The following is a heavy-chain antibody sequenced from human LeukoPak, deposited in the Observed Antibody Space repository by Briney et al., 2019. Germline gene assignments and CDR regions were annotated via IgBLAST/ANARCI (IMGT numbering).Heavy chain of an antibody. Sequence: GGSLRLSCAASGITVSSSFMSWVRQVPGKGLEWVSIIYAAGATYTADSVTGRFTISRDASKNMLNLEMNSLRPEDTAVYFCARVGIYRPGSSYFDHWGQGTLVAVSS. CDR1: GITVSSSF. J-gene: IGHJ4*02. CDR2: IYAAGAT. V-gene: IGHV3-66*01. CDR3: ARVGIYRPGSSYFDH. D-gene: IGHD3-10*01.